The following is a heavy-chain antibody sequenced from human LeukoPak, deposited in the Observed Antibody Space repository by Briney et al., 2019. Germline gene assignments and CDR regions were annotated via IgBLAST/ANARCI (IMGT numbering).Heavy chain of an antibody. CDR2: INSDGSIT. Sequence: GGSLRLSCAASGLSFSSYWMHWVRQVPGKGLVWVSRINSDGSITTYADSVRGRFTISRDNAKNTLYLQMNSLRADDTAVYYCVGDSPEWAQPLDCWGQGTLVTVSS. V-gene: IGHV3-74*01. J-gene: IGHJ4*02. D-gene: IGHD1-14*01. CDR3: VGDSPEWAQPLDC. CDR1: GLSFSSYW.